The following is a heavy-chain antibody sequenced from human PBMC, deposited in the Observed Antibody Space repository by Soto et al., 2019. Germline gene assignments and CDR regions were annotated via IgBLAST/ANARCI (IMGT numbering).Heavy chain of an antibody. CDR3: AKHRSGSLSE. V-gene: IGHV3-23*01. Sequence: VQVLESGGGLVQPGDSPRLSCAASGFTFRNYAIAWVRQAPGKGLEWVSVITGSGAGIYYADSVKGRFTISRDNSRDTAYLQMNSLRAEDTAVYYCAKHRSGSLSEWGQGTLVTVSS. D-gene: IGHD1-26*01. CDR1: GFTFRNYA. J-gene: IGHJ4*02. CDR2: ITGSGAGI.